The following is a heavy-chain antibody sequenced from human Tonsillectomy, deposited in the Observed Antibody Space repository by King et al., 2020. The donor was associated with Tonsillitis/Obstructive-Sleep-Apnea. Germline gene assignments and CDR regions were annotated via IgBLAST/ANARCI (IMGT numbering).Heavy chain of an antibody. D-gene: IGHD3-3*01. CDR2: ISYDGSNK. J-gene: IGHJ6*03. CDR1: GFTFNS. CDR3: ARGGLRFSSYYRDV. Sequence: VQLVESGGGVVQPGRSLRLSCAASGFTFNSVHWVRQAPGKGLEWVAVISYDGSNKYYADSVKGRITISRDNSKNTLYLQMNSLRTEDTAVYYCARGGLRFSSYYRDVWGKGTTVTVSS. V-gene: IGHV3-30*04.